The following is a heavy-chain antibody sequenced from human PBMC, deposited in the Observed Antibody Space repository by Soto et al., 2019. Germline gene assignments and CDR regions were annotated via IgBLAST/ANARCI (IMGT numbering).Heavy chain of an antibody. CDR3: ARGRYFATTHRQWWYFDF. CDR2: ISPANGDK. D-gene: IGHD3-10*01. Sequence: QVELVQSGPEVKRPGASVKVSCKASGYTFITSGINWVRQTPGQGLEWMGWISPANGDKKYAQNFKGRVTLTSETSTDTVYVERTNLRSDDTAVYFCARGRYFATTHRQWWYFDFWGRGTLVTVSS. V-gene: IGHV1-18*01. CDR1: GYTFITSG. J-gene: IGHJ2*01.